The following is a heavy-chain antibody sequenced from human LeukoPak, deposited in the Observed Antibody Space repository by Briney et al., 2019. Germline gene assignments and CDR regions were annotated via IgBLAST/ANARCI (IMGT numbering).Heavy chain of an antibody. D-gene: IGHD3-10*01. CDR2: IYNSGST. J-gene: IGHJ4*02. Sequence: PSETLSLTCTVSGGSISIYYWSWIRQPPGKGLEWIGYIYNSGSTNYNPSLKSRVTISVGTSKNQFSLKLNSVTAADTAVYYCARDRELGYWGQGTLVAVSS. CDR1: GGSISIYY. V-gene: IGHV4-59*01. CDR3: ARDRELGY.